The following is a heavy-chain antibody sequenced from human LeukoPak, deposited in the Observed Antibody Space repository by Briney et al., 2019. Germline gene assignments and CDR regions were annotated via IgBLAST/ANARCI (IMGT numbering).Heavy chain of an antibody. CDR1: GYTFTGYY. J-gene: IGHJ4*02. D-gene: IGHD4-17*01. CDR3: ARNPVLTVTSDY. CDR2: ISAYNGNT. V-gene: IGHV1-18*04. Sequence: ASVKVSCKASGYTFTGYYMHWVRQAPGQGLEWMGWISAYNGNTNYAQKLQGRVTMTTDTSTSTAYMELRSLRSDDTAVYYCARNPVLTVTSDYWGQGTLVTVSS.